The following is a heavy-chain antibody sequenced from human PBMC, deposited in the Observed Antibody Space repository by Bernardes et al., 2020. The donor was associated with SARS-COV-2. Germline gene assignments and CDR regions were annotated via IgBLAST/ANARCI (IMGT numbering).Heavy chain of an antibody. CDR3: AKGGGDYGLRYFQH. J-gene: IGHJ1*01. CDR2: ISGSGGST. V-gene: IGHV3-23*01. CDR1: GFTFSSSA. D-gene: IGHD4-17*01. Sequence: VGSLRLSCAASGFTFSSSAMSWVRQAPGKGLEWVSAISGSGGSTYYADSVKGRFTISRDNSKNTLYLQMNSLRAEDTAVYYCAKGGGDYGLRYFQHWGQGTLVTVSS.